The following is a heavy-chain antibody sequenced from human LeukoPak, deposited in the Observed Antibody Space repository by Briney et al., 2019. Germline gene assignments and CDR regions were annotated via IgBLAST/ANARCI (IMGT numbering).Heavy chain of an antibody. Sequence: SETLSLTCTVSGGSISSSSYYWGWIRQPPGKGLEWIGSIYYSGSTYYNPSLKSRVTISVDTSKNQFSLKLSSVTAADTAVYYCAREIDYGGNSGSFDYWGQGTLVTVSS. CDR2: IYYSGST. CDR3: AREIDYGGNSGSFDY. D-gene: IGHD4-23*01. CDR1: GGSISSSSYY. J-gene: IGHJ4*02. V-gene: IGHV4-39*02.